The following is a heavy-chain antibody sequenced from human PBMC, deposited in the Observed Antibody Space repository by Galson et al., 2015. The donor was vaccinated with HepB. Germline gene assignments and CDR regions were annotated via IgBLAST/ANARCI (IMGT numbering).Heavy chain of an antibody. CDR3: ARAGTPFTMIVVVIREGDAFDI. J-gene: IGHJ3*02. D-gene: IGHD3-22*01. Sequence: SVKVSCKASGYTFTGYYMHWVRQAPGQGLEWMGWINPNSGGTNYAQKFQGRVTMTRDTSISTAYMELSRLRSDDTAVYYCARAGTPFTMIVVVIREGDAFDIWGQGTMVTVSS. V-gene: IGHV1-2*02. CDR2: INPNSGGT. CDR1: GYTFTGYY.